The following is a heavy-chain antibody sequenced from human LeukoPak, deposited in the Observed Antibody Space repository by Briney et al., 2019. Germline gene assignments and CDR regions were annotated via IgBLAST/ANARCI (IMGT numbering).Heavy chain of an antibody. CDR3: ARALDEGAFYNFWDYYMDV. V-gene: IGHV1-2*02. J-gene: IGHJ6*03. CDR1: GYSFTGYY. Sequence: GASVKFSCKASGYSFTGYYMHWVRQAPGQGLEWMGWINPNSGGTNYAQKFQGRVTMTRDTSISTGYVELSRLRSDDTAVYYCARALDEGAFYNFWDYYMDVWGKGTTVTVSS. D-gene: IGHD3-3*01. CDR2: INPNSGGT.